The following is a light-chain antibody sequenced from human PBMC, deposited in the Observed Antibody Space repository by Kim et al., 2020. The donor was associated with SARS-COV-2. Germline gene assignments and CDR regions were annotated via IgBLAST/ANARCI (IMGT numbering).Light chain of an antibody. CDR3: QQYNNWWT. CDR1: QSVSSN. V-gene: IGKV3-15*01. J-gene: IGKJ1*01. Sequence: SVSPGERATLSCRASQSVSSNLAWDQQKPGQAPRLLIYGASTRATGIPARFSGSGSGTEFTLTISSLQSEDFAVYYCQQYNNWWTFGQGTKVDIK. CDR2: GAS.